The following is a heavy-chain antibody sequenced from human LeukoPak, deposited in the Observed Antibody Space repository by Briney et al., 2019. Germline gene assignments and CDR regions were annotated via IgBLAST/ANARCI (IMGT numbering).Heavy chain of an antibody. CDR3: TRDSGTYNWFDP. CDR2: IDRKDKGYATAT. D-gene: IGHD1-26*01. Sequence: GGSLRLSCAASGFTFSGSAIHWVRQSSGKGLEGVGQIDRKDKGYATATAYAASVKGRFTISRDDSINTAYLQMKSLKTEDTALYYCTRDSGTYNWFDPWGQGTLVTVSS. CDR1: GFTFSGSA. J-gene: IGHJ5*02. V-gene: IGHV3-73*01.